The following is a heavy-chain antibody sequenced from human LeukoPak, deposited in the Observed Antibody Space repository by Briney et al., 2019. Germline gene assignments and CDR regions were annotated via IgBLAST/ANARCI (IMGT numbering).Heavy chain of an antibody. CDR1: GFTFSSYW. D-gene: IGHD3-10*01. V-gene: IGHV3-7*03. Sequence: GGSLRLSCAASGFTFSSYWMSWVRQAPGEGLEWVANIKQDGSEKYYVDSVKGRFTISRDNAKNSLYLQMNSLRAEDTAVYYCARDLLLWFGEFRFDPWGQGTLVTVSS. J-gene: IGHJ5*02. CDR3: ARDLLLWFGEFRFDP. CDR2: IKQDGSEK.